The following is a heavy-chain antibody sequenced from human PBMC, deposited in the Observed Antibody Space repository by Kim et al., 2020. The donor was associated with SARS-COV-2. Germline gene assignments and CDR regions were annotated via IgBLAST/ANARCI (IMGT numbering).Heavy chain of an antibody. Sequence: GGSLRLSCAASGFTFSSYAMSWVRQAPGKGLQWVSGISGSGASTYYADSVKGRFTISRDKSKNTLYLQMNSLRAEDTAVYYFAKDRGSSCWYSGSDWGQG. D-gene: IGHD6-19*01. V-gene: IGHV3-23*01. CDR2: ISGSGAST. CDR3: AKDRGSSCWYSGSD. CDR1: GFTFSSYA. J-gene: IGHJ1*01.